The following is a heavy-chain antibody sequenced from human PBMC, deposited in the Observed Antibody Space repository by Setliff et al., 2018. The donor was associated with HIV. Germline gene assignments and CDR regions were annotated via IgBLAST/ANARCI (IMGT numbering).Heavy chain of an antibody. V-gene: IGHV3-7*03. D-gene: IGHD1-26*01. J-gene: IGHJ6*03. Sequence: GGSLRLSCAASGFIFSKSCMSWVRQAPGKGLEWVATIKQDESEMQYVDSVKGRFTISRDNAKNSLYLQMNSLRAEDTAVYYCARDGKWGSAGFYYYYYYMDVWGKGTTVTVSS. CDR1: GFIFSKSC. CDR2: IKQDESEM. CDR3: ARDGKWGSAGFYYYYYYMDV.